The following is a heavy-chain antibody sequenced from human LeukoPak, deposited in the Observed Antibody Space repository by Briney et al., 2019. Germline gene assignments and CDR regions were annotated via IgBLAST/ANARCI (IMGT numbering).Heavy chain of an antibody. CDR3: ARDGSSSWYEDY. D-gene: IGHD6-13*01. J-gene: IGHJ4*02. V-gene: IGHV3-11*04. CDR1: GFTFSDYY. CDR2: ISSSGSTI. Sequence: GSLRLSRAASGFTFSDYYMSWIRQAPGKGLEWVSYISSSGSTIYYADSVKGRFTISRDNAKNSLYLQMNSLRAEDTAVYYCARDGSSSWYEDYWGQGTLVTVSS.